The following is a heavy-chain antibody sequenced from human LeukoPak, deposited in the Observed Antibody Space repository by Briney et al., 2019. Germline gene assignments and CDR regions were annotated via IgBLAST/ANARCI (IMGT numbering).Heavy chain of an antibody. D-gene: IGHD4-23*01. Sequence: SETLSLTCAVYGGSFSGYYWSWIRQPPGKGLEWIGEINHSGSTNYNPSLKSRVTISVDTSKNQFSLKLSSVTAADTAVYYCARVHYGGNSFDYWGQGTLVTVSS. CDR1: GGSFSGYY. V-gene: IGHV4-34*01. CDR2: INHSGST. J-gene: IGHJ4*02. CDR3: ARVHYGGNSFDY.